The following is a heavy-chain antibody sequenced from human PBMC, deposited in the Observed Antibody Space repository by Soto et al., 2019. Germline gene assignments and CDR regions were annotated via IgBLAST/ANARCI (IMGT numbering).Heavy chain of an antibody. CDR1: GFTFSDYY. V-gene: IGHV3-11*05. CDR3: ARLTHSSSSLGWFDP. D-gene: IGHD6-13*01. J-gene: IGHJ5*02. Sequence: QVQLVESGGGLVKPGGSLRLSCAASGFTFSDYYMSWIRQAPGKGLEWVSYISSSSSYTNYADSVKGRFTISRDNAKNSLYLQMNSLRAEDTAVYYCARLTHSSSSLGWFDPWGQGTLVTVS. CDR2: ISSSSSYT.